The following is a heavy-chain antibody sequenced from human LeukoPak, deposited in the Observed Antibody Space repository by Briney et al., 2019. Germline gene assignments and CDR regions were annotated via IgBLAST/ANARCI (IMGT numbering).Heavy chain of an antibody. V-gene: IGHV4-59*11. D-gene: IGHD2-2*01. CDR1: VGPISSHY. CDR3: ARERVVPAASTYYYYYMDV. Sequence: SETLSLTCTVSVGPISSHYWSWIRQPPGKGLEWIGYIYYSGSTNYNPSLKSRVTISVDTSKNQFSLKLSSVTAADTAVYYGARERVVPAASTYYYYYMDVWGKGTTVTVSS. J-gene: IGHJ6*03. CDR2: IYYSGST.